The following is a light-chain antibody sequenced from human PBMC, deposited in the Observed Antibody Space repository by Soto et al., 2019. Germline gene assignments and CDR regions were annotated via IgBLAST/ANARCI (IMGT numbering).Light chain of an antibody. J-gene: IGKJ5*01. CDR2: AAS. V-gene: IGKV1-27*01. Sequence: DIQMTQSPSSLSASVGDRVTITCRSSRGIGNYLAWYQQKPGKVPSLLIYAASTLQSGVSSRFSGSRSGTDFTLTISRLEPEDFAVYYCQQYGSSPSITFGQGTRLEIK. CDR3: QQYGSSPSIT. CDR1: RGIGNY.